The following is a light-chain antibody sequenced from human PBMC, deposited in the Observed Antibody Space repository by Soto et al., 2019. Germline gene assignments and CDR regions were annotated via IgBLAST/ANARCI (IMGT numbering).Light chain of an antibody. V-gene: IGKV3-20*01. CDR3: QQYGSSRFIP. CDR2: GAS. J-gene: IGKJ5*01. Sequence: EIVLTQSPGTLSLSPGERATLSCRASQSVSSSYLAWYQQKPCQAPRLLIYGASSRATGIPDRFSGSGSGTDFTLTISRLEPEDFAVYYCQQYGSSRFIPFGQGTRLEIK. CDR1: QSVSSSY.